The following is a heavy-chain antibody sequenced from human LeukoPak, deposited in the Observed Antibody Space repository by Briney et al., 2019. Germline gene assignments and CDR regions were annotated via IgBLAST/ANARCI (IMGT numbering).Heavy chain of an antibody. CDR1: EYTFTSYY. V-gene: IGHV1-46*01. CDR3: AREGSRFAKAPIDY. J-gene: IGHJ4*02. Sequence: GASVKVSCKASEYTFTSYYMHWVRQAPGQGLEWVGIINPSGGSTSYAQEFQGRVTMTRDTSTSTVYMELSSLRSEDTAVYYCAREGSRFAKAPIDYWGQGTLVTVSS. CDR2: INPSGGST. D-gene: IGHD2-2*01.